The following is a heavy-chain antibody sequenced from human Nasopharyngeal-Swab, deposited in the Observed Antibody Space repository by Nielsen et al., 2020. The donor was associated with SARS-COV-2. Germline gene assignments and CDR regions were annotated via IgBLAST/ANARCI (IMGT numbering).Heavy chain of an antibody. CDR3: AREDYDTHYVYFHH. J-gene: IGHJ1*01. D-gene: IGHD3-10*02. CDR1: GFTVSSNY. CDR2: IYSDGST. Sequence: GESLKISCAASGFTVSSNYMSWVRQAPGKGLEYVSVIYSDGSTYYADSVKGRFTISRDNSKNTLYLQMNSLRAEDTAVYYCAREDYDTHYVYFHHWGQGTLVTVSS. V-gene: IGHV3-53*01.